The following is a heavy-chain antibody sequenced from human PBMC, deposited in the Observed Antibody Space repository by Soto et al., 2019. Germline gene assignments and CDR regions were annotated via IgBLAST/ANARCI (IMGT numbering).Heavy chain of an antibody. CDR2: IKQDGSEK. CDR3: ARDPIHITIFGPGPLDP. CDR1: GFTFSSEW. J-gene: IGHJ5*02. V-gene: IGHV3-7*01. D-gene: IGHD3-3*01. Sequence: GGSLGLSCAASGFTFSSEWMSWVRQAPGKGLEWVANIKQDGSEKYYVDSVKGRFTISRDNAKNSLYLQMNSLRAEDTAVYYCARDPIHITIFGPGPLDPWGQGTLVTVSS.